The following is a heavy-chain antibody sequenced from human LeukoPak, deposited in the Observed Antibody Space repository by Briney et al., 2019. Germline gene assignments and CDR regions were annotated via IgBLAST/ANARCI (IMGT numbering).Heavy chain of an antibody. CDR3: ARGANYYDSSGYYYY. J-gene: IGHJ4*02. D-gene: IGHD3-22*01. CDR2: INHSGST. CDR1: GGSFSGYY. V-gene: IGHV4-34*01. Sequence: NASETLSLTYAVYGGSFSGYYWSWIRQPPGKGLEWIGEINHSGSTNYNPSLKSRVTISVDTSKNQFSLKLSSVTAADTAVYYCARGANYYDSSGYYYYWGQGTLVTVSS.